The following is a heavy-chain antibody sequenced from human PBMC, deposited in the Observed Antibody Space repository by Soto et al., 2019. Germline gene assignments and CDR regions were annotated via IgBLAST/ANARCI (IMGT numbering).Heavy chain of an antibody. V-gene: IGHV1-2*02. D-gene: IGHD3-10*01. Sequence: ASVKVSCTASRYAFTGYYMHWVRQAPGQGLEGMGWINPNSGGTHYAQKFQGRVTMTRDTSVRTAYMELRRLRSDGTAVYYCARAFRHDAFEIWGQGTMVTVSS. CDR2: INPNSGGT. CDR1: RYAFTGYY. J-gene: IGHJ3*02. CDR3: ARAFRHDAFEI.